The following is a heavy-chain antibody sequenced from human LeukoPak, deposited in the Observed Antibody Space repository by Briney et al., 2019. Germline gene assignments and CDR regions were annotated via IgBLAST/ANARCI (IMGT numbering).Heavy chain of an antibody. CDR3: AREPLVVGATVDY. CDR1: GYTFTGYY. D-gene: IGHD1-26*01. CDR2: INPNTGGT. J-gene: IGHJ4*02. V-gene: IGHV1-2*02. Sequence: ASVKVSCKASGYTFTGYYMHWVRQAPGQGLEWMGWINPNTGGTNYAQKFQGRVTVTTDTSTSTAYMELRSLRSDDTAVYYCAREPLVVGATVDYWGQGTLVTASS.